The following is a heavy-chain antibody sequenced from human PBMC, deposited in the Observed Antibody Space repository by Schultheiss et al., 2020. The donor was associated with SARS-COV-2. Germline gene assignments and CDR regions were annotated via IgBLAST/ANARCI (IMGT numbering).Heavy chain of an antibody. V-gene: IGHV3-30*03. CDR1: GFTFSSYG. J-gene: IGHJ3*02. CDR3: ATHKASGYYDSSGYLRAGAFDI. Sequence: GGSLRLSCAASGFTFSSYGMHWVRQAPGKGLEWVAVISYDGSNKYYADSVKGRFTISRDNSKNTLYLQMSSLRAEDTAVYYCATHKASGYYDSSGYLRAGAFDIWGQGTMVTVSS. CDR2: ISYDGSNK. D-gene: IGHD3-22*01.